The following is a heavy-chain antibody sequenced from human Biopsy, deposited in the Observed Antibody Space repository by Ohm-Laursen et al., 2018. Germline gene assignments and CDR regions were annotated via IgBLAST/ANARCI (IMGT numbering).Heavy chain of an antibody. CDR3: ARADERQLVPYSFYGVDV. J-gene: IGHJ6*02. D-gene: IGHD6-6*01. CDR1: GFVFNNFA. V-gene: IGHV3-23*01. CDR2: ITGSGDSGGKT. Sequence: SLRLSCAASGFVFNNFAMNWVRQAPGKGLEWVSAITGSGDSGGKTYYADSVKGRFTISRDNAKNSLYLQMDSLRAEDTAVYFCARADERQLVPYSFYGVDVWGQGTTVTVSS.